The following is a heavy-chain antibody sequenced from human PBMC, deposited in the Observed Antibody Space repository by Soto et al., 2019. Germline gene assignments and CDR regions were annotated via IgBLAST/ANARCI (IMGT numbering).Heavy chain of an antibody. D-gene: IGHD3-22*01. CDR2: IYYSGST. Sequence: SETLSLTCTVSGGSISSYYWSWIRQPPGKGLEWIGYIYYSGSTNYNPSLKSRVTTSVDTSKNQFSLKLTSVTAADTAVYYCASSRLDYCYGKDFWGQGTTVTVSS. J-gene: IGHJ6*02. V-gene: IGHV4-59*01. CDR3: ASSRLDYCYGKDF. CDR1: GGSISSYY.